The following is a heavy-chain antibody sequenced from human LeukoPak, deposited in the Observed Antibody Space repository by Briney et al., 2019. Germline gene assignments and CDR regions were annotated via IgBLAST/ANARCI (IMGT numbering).Heavy chain of an antibody. Sequence: ASVKVSCKASGYTFTSYGISWVRQAPGQGLEWMGWISAYNGNTNYAQKLQGRVTMTTDTSTSTAYMELRSLRPDDTAVYYCAREWELRGALTHYYYYGMDVWGQGTTVTVSS. D-gene: IGHD3-10*01. V-gene: IGHV1-18*01. CDR2: ISAYNGNT. CDR1: GYTFTSYG. CDR3: AREWELRGALTHYYYYGMDV. J-gene: IGHJ6*02.